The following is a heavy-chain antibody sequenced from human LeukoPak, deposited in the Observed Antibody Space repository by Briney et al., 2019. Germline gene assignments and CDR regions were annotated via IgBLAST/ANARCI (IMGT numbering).Heavy chain of an antibody. CDR3: ARHWLEAAKTYSYWFDP. J-gene: IGHJ5*02. D-gene: IGHD6-13*01. CDR1: GGSISDYY. CDR2: IYRGGTI. Sequence: SETLSLTCSVSGGSISDYYWSWIRQPPGKGLEWIGYIYRGGTINYNPSLKSRVTMSLDTSKNQISLMLSSVTAADTAIYYCARHWLEAAKTYSYWFDPWGQGTLVTVSS. V-gene: IGHV4-4*09.